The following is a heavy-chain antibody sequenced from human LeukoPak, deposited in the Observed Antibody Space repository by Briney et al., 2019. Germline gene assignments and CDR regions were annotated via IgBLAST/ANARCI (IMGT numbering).Heavy chain of an antibody. D-gene: IGHD1-26*01. J-gene: IGHJ4*02. CDR3: ARVGTWELDF. Sequence: GGSLRLSCATFGFAFSDYWMTWVRQVPGKGLEWVANINREGNEKYYVDSVKGRFTISRDNAKNSVDLQMDSLRVEDTVVYYCARVGTWELDFWGQGTLVTVSS. CDR2: INREGNEK. V-gene: IGHV3-7*01. CDR1: GFAFSDYW.